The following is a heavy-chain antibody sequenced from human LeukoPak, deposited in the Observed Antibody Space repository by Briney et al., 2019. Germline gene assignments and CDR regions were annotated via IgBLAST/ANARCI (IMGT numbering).Heavy chain of an antibody. Sequence: GASVKVSCKASGYTFTSYDINWVRQATGQGLEWMGWMNPNSGNTGYAQKFQGRVTMTRNTSISTAYMELSSLRSEDTAVYYCAGGRIVATSTSLAIYWGQGTLVTVSS. J-gene: IGHJ4*02. V-gene: IGHV1-8*01. CDR3: AGGRIVATSTSLAIY. CDR2: MNPNSGNT. D-gene: IGHD5-12*01. CDR1: GYTFTSYD.